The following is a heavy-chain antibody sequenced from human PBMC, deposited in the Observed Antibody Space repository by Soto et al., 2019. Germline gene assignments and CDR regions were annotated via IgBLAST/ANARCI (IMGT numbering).Heavy chain of an antibody. CDR1: GGSISSYY. J-gene: IGHJ4*02. D-gene: IGHD6-19*01. Sequence: SSETLSLTCTVSGGSISSYYWSWIRQPPGKGLEWIGYIYYSGSTNYNPSLKSRVTISVDTSKNQFSLKLSSVTAADTAVYYCARDHQWGSGWSGIDYWGQGTLVTVSS. CDR3: ARDHQWGSGWSGIDY. CDR2: IYYSGST. V-gene: IGHV4-59*01.